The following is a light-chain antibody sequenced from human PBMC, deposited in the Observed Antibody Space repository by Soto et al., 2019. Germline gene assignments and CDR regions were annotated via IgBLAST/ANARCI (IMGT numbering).Light chain of an antibody. CDR2: DAS. V-gene: IGKV3-11*01. CDR1: QSVSSY. J-gene: IGKJ2*01. Sequence: EIVWTQSPATLSLSPGERATLSCRASQSVSSYLAWYQQKPGQAPRLLIYDASNRATGIPARFSGSGSGTDFTLTISSIEPEDFAVYYCQQRSNWPPYTFGQVTKMEIK. CDR3: QQRSNWPPYT.